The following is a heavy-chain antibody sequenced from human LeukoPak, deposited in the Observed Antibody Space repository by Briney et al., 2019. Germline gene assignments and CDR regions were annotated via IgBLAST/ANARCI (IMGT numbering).Heavy chain of an antibody. CDR3: ATRGVYYYDSSGYYRYFDY. V-gene: IGHV3-23*01. Sequence: GGSLRLSCAASGFTVSRNYMSWVRQAPGKGLEWVSAISGSGGSTYYADSVKGRFTISRDNSKNTLYLQMNSLRAEDTAVYYCATRGVYYYDSSGYYRYFDYWGQGTLVTVSS. J-gene: IGHJ4*02. CDR2: ISGSGGST. CDR1: GFTVSRNY. D-gene: IGHD3-22*01.